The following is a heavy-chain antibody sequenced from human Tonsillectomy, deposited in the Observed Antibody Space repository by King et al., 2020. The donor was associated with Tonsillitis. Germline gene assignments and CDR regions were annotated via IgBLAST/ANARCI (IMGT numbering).Heavy chain of an antibody. CDR2: IYYSGST. CDR1: GGSISSYY. J-gene: IGHJ6*02. CDR3: ARLKKFLGEYGMDG. D-gene: IGHD3-16*01. Sequence: VQLQESGQGLVKPSETLSLSCTVSGGSISSYYWSWIRQPPGKGLEWIGYIYYSGSTNYNPSLKSRVTISVDTSKNQFSLKLGSVTAADTAVYYCARLKKFLGEYGMDGGGQGTTVTVSS. V-gene: IGHV4-59*01.